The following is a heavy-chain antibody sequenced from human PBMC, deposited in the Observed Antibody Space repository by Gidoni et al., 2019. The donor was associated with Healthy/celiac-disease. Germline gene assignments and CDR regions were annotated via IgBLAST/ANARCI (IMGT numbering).Heavy chain of an antibody. Sequence: QVQLVQSGAEVKKPGSSVKVSCKASGGTFSSYAISWVRQAPGQGLEWMGGIIPIFGTANYAQKFQGRVTITADESTSTAYMELSSLRSEDTAVYYCALSLGSSSLDYYYYGMDVWGQGTTVTVSS. D-gene: IGHD6-6*01. CDR1: GGTFSSYA. V-gene: IGHV1-69*01. J-gene: IGHJ6*02. CDR3: ALSLGSSSLDYYYYGMDV. CDR2: IIPIFGTA.